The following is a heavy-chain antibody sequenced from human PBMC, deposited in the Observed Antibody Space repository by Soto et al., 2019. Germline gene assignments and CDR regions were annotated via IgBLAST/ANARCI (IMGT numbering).Heavy chain of an antibody. Sequence: GGSLRLSCAASGFTFSSYGMHWVRQAPGKGLEWVAVIWYDGSNKYYADSVKGRFTISRDNSKNTLYLQMNSLRAEDTAVYYCAKDGDAAAVDAFDIWGQGTMVTVSS. CDR2: IWYDGSNK. CDR1: GFTFSSYG. V-gene: IGHV3-30*02. CDR3: AKDGDAAAVDAFDI. J-gene: IGHJ3*02. D-gene: IGHD6-13*01.